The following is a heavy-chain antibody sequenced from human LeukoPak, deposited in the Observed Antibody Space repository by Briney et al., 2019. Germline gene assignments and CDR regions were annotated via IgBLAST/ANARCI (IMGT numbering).Heavy chain of an antibody. D-gene: IGHD1-26*01. V-gene: IGHV3-11*04. CDR1: GFTFSDYY. CDR2: ISSSGSSI. J-gene: IGHJ4*02. CDR3: ARSPQWELPDY. Sequence: GGSLRLSCAASGFTFSDYYMSWIRQAPGKGLESIAYISSSGSSIQYAESVRGRFTISRDNAKTSLYLQMNSLRAEDTSVYYCARSPQWELPDYWGQGTLVTVSS.